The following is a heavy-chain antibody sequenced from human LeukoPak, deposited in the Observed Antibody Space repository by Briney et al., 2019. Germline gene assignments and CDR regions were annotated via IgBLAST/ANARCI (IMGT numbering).Heavy chain of an antibody. CDR3: AKGRREGGNAHYSADY. D-gene: IGHD4-4*01. Sequence: GGSLRLSCAASGFTFRIYAMSWVRQAPGKGLEWVSGVSGNGGSTYYVDSVKGRFTISRDNSKNTLYLQMNSLRAEDTAVYYCAKGRREGGNAHYSADYWGQGTLVTVSS. J-gene: IGHJ4*02. CDR1: GFTFRIYA. CDR2: VSGNGGST. V-gene: IGHV3-23*01.